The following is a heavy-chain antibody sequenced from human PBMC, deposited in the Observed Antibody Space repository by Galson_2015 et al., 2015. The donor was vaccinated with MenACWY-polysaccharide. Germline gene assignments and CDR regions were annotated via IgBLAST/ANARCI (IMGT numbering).Heavy chain of an antibody. CDR2: ISSSGSTI. CDR1: GFTFSSYE. D-gene: IGHD2-15*01. CDR3: ARDGHIVVVVAATPRYYYYGMDV. Sequence: SLRLSCAASGFTFSSYEMNWVRQAPGKGLEWASYISSSGSTIYYADSVKGRFTISRDNAKNSLYLQMNSLRAEDTAVYYCARDGHIVVVVAATPRYYYYGMDVWGQGTTVTVSS. J-gene: IGHJ6*02. V-gene: IGHV3-48*03.